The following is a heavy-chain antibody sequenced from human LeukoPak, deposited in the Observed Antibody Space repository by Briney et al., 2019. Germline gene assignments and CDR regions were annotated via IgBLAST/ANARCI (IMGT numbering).Heavy chain of an antibody. CDR3: ARGVVVVTATHYYYYGMGV. CDR1: GGSISSGDYY. CDR2: IYYSGST. J-gene: IGHJ6*04. D-gene: IGHD2-21*02. Sequence: PSETLSLTCTVSGGSISSGDYYWSWIRQPPGKGLEWIGYIYYSGSTYYNPSLKSRVTISVDTSKNQFSLKLSSVTAADTAVYYCARGVVVVTATHYYYYGMGVWGKGTTVTVSS. V-gene: IGHV4-30-4*01.